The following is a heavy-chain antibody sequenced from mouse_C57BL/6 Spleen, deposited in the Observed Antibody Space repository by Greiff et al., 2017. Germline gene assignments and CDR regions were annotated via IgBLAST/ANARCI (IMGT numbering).Heavy chain of an antibody. V-gene: IGHV1-7*01. Sequence: VQLVESGAELAKPGASVKLSCKASGYTFTSYWMHWVKQRPGQGLEWIGYINPSSGYTKYNQKFKDKATLTADKSSSTAYMQLSSLTYEDSAVYYCANDYYGSSYWFAYWGKGTLVTVSA. D-gene: IGHD1-1*01. J-gene: IGHJ3*01. CDR3: ANDYYGSSYWFAY. CDR2: INPSSGYT. CDR1: GYTFTSYW.